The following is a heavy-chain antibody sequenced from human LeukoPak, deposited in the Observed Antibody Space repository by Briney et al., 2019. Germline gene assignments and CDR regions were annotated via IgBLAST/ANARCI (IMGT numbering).Heavy chain of an antibody. D-gene: IGHD1-26*01. CDR1: GFTFSSYS. V-gene: IGHV3-48*01. J-gene: IGHJ3*02. CDR3: AREVGTPQAFDI. Sequence: GGSLRLSCAVSGFTFSSYSMNWVRQTPGKGLEWISYISGRGDTIFYADSVRGRFTISRDNAKNSLYLQMNSLKAEDTAIYYCAREVGTPQAFDIWGQGTMVTVSS. CDR2: ISGRGDTI.